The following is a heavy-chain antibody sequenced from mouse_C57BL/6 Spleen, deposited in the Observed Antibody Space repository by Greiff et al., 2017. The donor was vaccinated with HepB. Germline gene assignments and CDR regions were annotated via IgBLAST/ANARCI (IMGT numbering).Heavy chain of an antibody. CDR1: GYTFTDYY. Sequence: VQLQESGAELVRPGASVKLSCKASGYTFTDYYINWVKQRPGQGLEWIARIYPGSGNTYYNEKFKGKATLTAEKSSSTAYMQLSSLTSEDSAVYFCARGDLEYYFDDWGQGTTLTVAS. J-gene: IGHJ2*01. CDR2: IYPGSGNT. CDR3: ARGDLEYYFDD. V-gene: IGHV1-76*01.